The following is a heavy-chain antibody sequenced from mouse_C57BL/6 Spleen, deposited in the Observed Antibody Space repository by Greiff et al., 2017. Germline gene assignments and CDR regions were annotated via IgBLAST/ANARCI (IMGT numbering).Heavy chain of an antibody. J-gene: IGHJ2*01. CDR1: GFTFTSYW. CDR2: IYPSANET. V-gene: IGHV1-61*01. CDR3: ARGGDY. Sequence: VQLQQPGAELVRPGSSVKLSCKASGFTFTSYWMDWVQQRPGQGLEWIGNIYPSANETPYNQKFKDKATLTVDKSTSTAYMKLRSLTSEDSAVYYCARGGDYWGQGTTLTVSS.